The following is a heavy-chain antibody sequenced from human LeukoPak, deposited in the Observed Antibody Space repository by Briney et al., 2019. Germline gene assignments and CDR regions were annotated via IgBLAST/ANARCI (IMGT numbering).Heavy chain of an antibody. J-gene: IGHJ4*02. CDR1: GFTFSSYG. Sequence: GRSLRLSCAASGFTFSSYGMHWVRQAPGKGLEWVAVIWYDGSNKYYADSVKGRFTISRDNSKNTLYLQMNSLRAEDTAVYYCAREPMSSGYYQTIDYWGQGTLATVSS. V-gene: IGHV3-33*01. CDR3: AREPMSSGYYQTIDY. D-gene: IGHD3-22*01. CDR2: IWYDGSNK.